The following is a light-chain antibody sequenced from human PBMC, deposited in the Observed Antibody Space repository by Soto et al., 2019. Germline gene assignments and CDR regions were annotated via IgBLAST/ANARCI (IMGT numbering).Light chain of an antibody. CDR1: QSVSSSY. CDR2: GAS. V-gene: IGKV3-20*01. J-gene: IGKJ3*01. Sequence: EIVLTQSPGTLSLSPGERATLSCRASQSVSSSYLAWYQQKPGQAPRLLIYGASSRATGIPDRFSGSGSGTDFTLTISRLETEDFAVYYCQQYGIKPFTFGPGTKVDIK. CDR3: QQYGIKPFT.